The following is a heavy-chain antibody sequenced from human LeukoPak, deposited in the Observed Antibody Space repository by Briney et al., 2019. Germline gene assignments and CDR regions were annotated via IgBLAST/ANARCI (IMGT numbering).Heavy chain of an antibody. CDR3: AKEVAIFGVVTKPFDY. CDR2: IRYDGSNK. J-gene: IGHJ4*02. D-gene: IGHD3-3*01. CDR1: GFTFSSYG. V-gene: IGHV3-30*02. Sequence: PGGSLRLSCAASGFTFSSYGMHWVRQAPGKGLEWVAFIRYDGSNKYYADSVKGRFTISRDNSKNTLYLQMNSLRAEDTAVYYCAKEVAIFGVVTKPFDYWGQGILVTVSS.